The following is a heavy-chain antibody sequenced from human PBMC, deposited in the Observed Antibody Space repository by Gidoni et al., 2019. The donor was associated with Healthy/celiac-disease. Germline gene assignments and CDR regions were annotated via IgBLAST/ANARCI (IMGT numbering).Heavy chain of an antibody. Sequence: QVQLVQSGAEVKKPWSSVTVSCKASGGTFSTYAISWVRQDPGQGLEWMGRIIPILGIANYAQQFKGRVTITADKSTSTAYMELSSLRSEDTGVYYCARVGRFSGGNSGAFDIWGQGTMVTVSS. CDR3: ARVGRFSGGNSGAFDI. D-gene: IGHD4-4*01. CDR2: IIPILGIA. V-gene: IGHV1-69*04. CDR1: GGTFSTYA. J-gene: IGHJ3*02.